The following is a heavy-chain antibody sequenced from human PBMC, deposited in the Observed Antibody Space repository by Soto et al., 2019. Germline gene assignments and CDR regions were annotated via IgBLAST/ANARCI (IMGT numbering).Heavy chain of an antibody. Sequence: SVKVSCKASGGTFSSYAISWVRQAPGQGLEWMGGIIPIFGTANYAQKFQGRVTITADESTSTAYTELSSLRSEDTAVYYCAMGAAAGYYYYGMDVWGQGTTVTVSS. CDR3: AMGAAAGYYYYGMDV. CDR1: GGTFSSYA. J-gene: IGHJ6*02. D-gene: IGHD6-13*01. CDR2: IIPIFGTA. V-gene: IGHV1-69*13.